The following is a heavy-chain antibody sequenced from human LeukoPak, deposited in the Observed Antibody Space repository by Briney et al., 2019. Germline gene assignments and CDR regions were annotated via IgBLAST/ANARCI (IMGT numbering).Heavy chain of an antibody. J-gene: IGHJ4*02. Sequence: GGSLRLSCAASGFTFSSFSMIWVRQAPGKGLEWLSYISSGSGSIYYADSVKGRFTISRDNAKNSLYLQMNSLRAEDTAVYYCARKREASSSWYGGLAYWGQGTLVTVSS. V-gene: IGHV3-48*01. CDR2: ISSGSGSI. D-gene: IGHD6-13*01. CDR3: ARKREASSSWYGGLAY. CDR1: GFTFSSFS.